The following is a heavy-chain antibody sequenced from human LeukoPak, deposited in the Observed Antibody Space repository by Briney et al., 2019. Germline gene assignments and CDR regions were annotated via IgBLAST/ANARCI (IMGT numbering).Heavy chain of an antibody. CDR1: GFTFSSYG. Sequence: PGGTLRLSCAASGFTFSSYGMSWVRQAPGKGLEWVSGISGSGDTTYYADSVTGRFTVSRDNAKNSLYLQMNSLRAEDTAVYYCARGDLVVTLEGPIDYWGQGTLVTVSS. CDR2: ISGSGDTT. D-gene: IGHD2-21*02. V-gene: IGHV3-23*01. CDR3: ARGDLVVTLEGPIDY. J-gene: IGHJ4*02.